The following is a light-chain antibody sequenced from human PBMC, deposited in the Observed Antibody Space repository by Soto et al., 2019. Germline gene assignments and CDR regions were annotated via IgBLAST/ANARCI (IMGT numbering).Light chain of an antibody. V-gene: IGKV1-5*01. CDR3: QEYDSYSST. CDR1: QSISRY. Sequence: DIPMTQSPSTLSASVGDRVTITCRASQSISRYLAWYQQKPGKVPKVLIYDVSSLQSGVPSRFSGSGSGTEFTLTISSLQPDDFATYYCQEYDSYSSTFGQGTEVQIK. CDR2: DVS. J-gene: IGKJ2*01.